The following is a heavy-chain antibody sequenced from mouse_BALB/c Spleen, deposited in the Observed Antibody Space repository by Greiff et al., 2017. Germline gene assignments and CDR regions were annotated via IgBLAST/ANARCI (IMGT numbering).Heavy chain of an antibody. J-gene: IGHJ2*01. V-gene: IGHV1-9*01. CDR1: GYTFTSYW. D-gene: IGHD2-14*01. Sequence: VQLQQSGAELMKPGASVTISCTATGYTFTSYWIQWVKQRPGHGLEWIGEILPGSGSTNYNEKFTGKTTFTADTSSNTAYMQLSSLTSEDSAVYYCAREGDYRYFDYWGQGTTVTVSA. CDR3: AREGDYRYFDY. CDR2: ILPGSGST.